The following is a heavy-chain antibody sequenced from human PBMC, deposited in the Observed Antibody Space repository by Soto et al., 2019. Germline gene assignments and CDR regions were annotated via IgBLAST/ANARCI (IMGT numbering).Heavy chain of an antibody. CDR3: AKGDNLGPKTGYAFDP. D-gene: IGHD5-12*01. CDR2: TYFRSKWYN. J-gene: IGHJ5*02. CDR1: ADSVSSNTAS. Sequence: SQTLSLTSAISADSVSSNTASWNWIRQSPSRGLEWLGRTYFRSKWYNDYAVSVKSRIIINPDTSNNQFSLQLNSVTPEDTAVYFCAKGDNLGPKTGYAFDPWGQGIMVTVSS. V-gene: IGHV6-1*01.